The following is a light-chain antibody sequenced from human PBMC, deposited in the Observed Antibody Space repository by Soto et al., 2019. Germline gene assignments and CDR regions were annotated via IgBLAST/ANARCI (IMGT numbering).Light chain of an antibody. V-gene: IGKV3-11*01. CDR1: QSVSSY. Sequence: EIVLTQSPATLSLSPGERATLSCRASQSVSSYLAWYQQKPGHAPRLLIYDASNRAPGIPARFSGSGSGTDFTLTISSLEPEDFAVYYCQQRSNWLLTFGGGTKVEIK. CDR2: DAS. J-gene: IGKJ4*01. CDR3: QQRSNWLLT.